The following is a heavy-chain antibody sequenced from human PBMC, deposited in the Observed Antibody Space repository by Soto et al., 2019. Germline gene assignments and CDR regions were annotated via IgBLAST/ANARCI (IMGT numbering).Heavy chain of an antibody. D-gene: IGHD4-17*01. V-gene: IGHV4-30-4*01. CDR1: GGSIRSGDYY. CDR3: ARDSLRWRYCDY. J-gene: IGHJ4*02. Sequence: QVQLQESCPGLVKPSQTLSLTCTVSGGSIRSGDYYWSWIRQPPGKGLEWIGYIYYSGSTYYNPSLKSRVTISVDTSKNQFSLKLSSVTAADTAVYYCARDSLRWRYCDYWGQGTLVTVSS. CDR2: IYYSGST.